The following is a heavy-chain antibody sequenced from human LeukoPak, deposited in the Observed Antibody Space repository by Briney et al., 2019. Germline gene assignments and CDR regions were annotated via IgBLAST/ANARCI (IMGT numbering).Heavy chain of an antibody. Sequence: GGSLRLSXAASGFTFSSYAMSWVRQAPGKGLEWVSAISGSGGSTYYAGSVKGRFTISRDNSKNTLYLQMNSLRAEDTAVYYCAKGYQWLVPFDYWGQGTLVTVSS. J-gene: IGHJ4*02. CDR3: AKGYQWLVPFDY. CDR1: GFTFSSYA. V-gene: IGHV3-23*01. D-gene: IGHD6-19*01. CDR2: ISGSGGST.